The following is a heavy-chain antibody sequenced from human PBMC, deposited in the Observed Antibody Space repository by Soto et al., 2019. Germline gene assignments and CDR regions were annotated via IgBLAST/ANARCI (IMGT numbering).Heavy chain of an antibody. Sequence: ASVKVSCKASGYTFTGYYMHWVRQAPGQGLEWMGWINPNSGGTNYAQKFQGRATMTRDTSISTAYMELSRLRSDDTAVYYCASDFGRIDAFDIWGQGTMVTVSS. V-gene: IGHV1-2*02. CDR2: INPNSGGT. J-gene: IGHJ3*02. CDR1: GYTFTGYY. CDR3: ASDFGRIDAFDI. D-gene: IGHD3-10*01.